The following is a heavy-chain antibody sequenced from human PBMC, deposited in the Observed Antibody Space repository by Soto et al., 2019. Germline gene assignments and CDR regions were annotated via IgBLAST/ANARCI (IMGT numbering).Heavy chain of an antibody. CDR3: ARDRPIQLWSRRRNYYYGMDV. Sequence: PGGSLRLSCAASGFTFSSYGMHWVRQAPGKGLERVAVIWYDGSNKYYADSVKGRFTISRDNSKNTLYLQMNSLRAEDTAAYYCARDRPIQLWSRRRNYYYGMDVWGQGTTVTVSS. V-gene: IGHV3-33*01. J-gene: IGHJ6*02. CDR2: IWYDGSNK. CDR1: GFTFSSYG. D-gene: IGHD5-18*01.